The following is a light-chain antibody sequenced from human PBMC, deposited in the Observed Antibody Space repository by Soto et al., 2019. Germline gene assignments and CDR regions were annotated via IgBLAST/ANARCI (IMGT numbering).Light chain of an antibody. Sequence: EIVLMQSPGTLSLSPGERATLSCRASQTLRRTYIAWYQQKPGQAPRVLIYGASKRATGIPDRFSGSGSGTDFSLTISRLEPEDFAVYYCQQYGSSPPWTFGQGTKVDIK. CDR1: QTLRRTY. CDR2: GAS. CDR3: QQYGSSPPWT. J-gene: IGKJ1*01. V-gene: IGKV3-20*01.